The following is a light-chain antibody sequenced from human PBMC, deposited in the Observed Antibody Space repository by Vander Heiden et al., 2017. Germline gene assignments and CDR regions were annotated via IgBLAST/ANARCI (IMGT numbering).Light chain of an antibody. J-gene: IGKJ2*01. Sequence: DILMTQSPDPLAVSLGERATINCKSSQSVLYSSNNKNYLAWYQQKPGQPPKLLIYWASTRESGVPDRFSGSGSGTDFTLTISSLQAEDVAVYYCQQYYSTSYTFGQGTKLEIK. CDR1: QSVLYSSNNKNY. CDR2: WAS. V-gene: IGKV4-1*01. CDR3: QQYYSTSYT.